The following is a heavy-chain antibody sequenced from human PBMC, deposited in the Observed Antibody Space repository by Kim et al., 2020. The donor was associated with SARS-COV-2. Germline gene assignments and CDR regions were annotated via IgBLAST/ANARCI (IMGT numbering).Heavy chain of an antibody. J-gene: IGHJ5*02. Sequence: GGSLRLSCAGSRFSFGNFAMAWVRQAPGKGLEWVSSLSGGGDYIYYAESVKGRFTTSRDNSKNTRYLQMNSLRVEDTAIYYCVKQENPPSQRIGVAGWFDPWGQGTLVTVSS. CDR2: LSGGGDYI. D-gene: IGHD6-19*01. V-gene: IGHV3-23*01. CDR3: VKQENPPSQRIGVAGWFDP. CDR1: RFSFGNFA.